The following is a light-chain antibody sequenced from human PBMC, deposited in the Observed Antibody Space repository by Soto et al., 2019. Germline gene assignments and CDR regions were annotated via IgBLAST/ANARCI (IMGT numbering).Light chain of an antibody. V-gene: IGKV3-20*01. CDR2: QTS. CDR3: QQYGSSPIT. J-gene: IGKJ5*01. Sequence: EIVLSQSPATLSSFAGDRVTLSCRASQYINTRLAWYQHRPGQAPRLLIYQTSIRAAGIPDRFSGSGSGTDFTLTISRLEPEDFAVYYCQQYGSSPITFGQGTRLEIK. CDR1: QYINTR.